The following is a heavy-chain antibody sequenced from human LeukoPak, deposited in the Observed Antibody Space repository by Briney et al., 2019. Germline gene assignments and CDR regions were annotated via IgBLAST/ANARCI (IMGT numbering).Heavy chain of an antibody. J-gene: IGHJ4*02. D-gene: IGHD1-26*01. CDR1: GYSISSGHF. CDR2: IFHSGIT. Sequence: GTLCLTCVVSGYSISSGHFWCWIQHPPEKGLEGFGDIFHSGITSYSPSLKSRFTISVDTAKNQLSLQLNSLTAADTAMYYCARGRYPDYWGQGTLVTVSS. CDR3: ARGRYPDY. V-gene: IGHV4-38-2*01.